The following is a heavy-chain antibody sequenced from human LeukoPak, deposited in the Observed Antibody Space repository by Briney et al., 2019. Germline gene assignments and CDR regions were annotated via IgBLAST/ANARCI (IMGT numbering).Heavy chain of an antibody. CDR1: GASISSYY. V-gene: IGHV4-59*08. CDR2: ST. CDR3: ARHPELYFFDY. Sequence: PSETLSLTCTVSGASISSYYWSWIRQPPGKGLEWIGYSTNYNPSLKSRVTISADTSKNQVSLTLSSVTAADTAVYYCARHPELYFFDYWGQGTLVTVSS. J-gene: IGHJ4*02. D-gene: IGHD3-10*01.